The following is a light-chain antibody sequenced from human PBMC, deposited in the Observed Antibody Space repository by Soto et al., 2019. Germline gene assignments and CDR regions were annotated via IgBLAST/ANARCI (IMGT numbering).Light chain of an antibody. CDR3: SSYAGSNTLL. CDR1: SSDVGGHNY. Sequence: QSALTQPPSASGSPGQSVAISCTGTSSDVGGHNYVSWYQQHPNKAPKLLIYGVTKRPSGVPDRFSASKSGNTASLTISGLQAEDEADYYCSSYAGSNTLLFGGGTKLTVL. CDR2: GVT. J-gene: IGLJ2*01. V-gene: IGLV2-8*01.